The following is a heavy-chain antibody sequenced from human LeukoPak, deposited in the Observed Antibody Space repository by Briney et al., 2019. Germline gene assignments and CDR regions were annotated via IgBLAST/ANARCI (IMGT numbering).Heavy chain of an antibody. J-gene: IGHJ3*02. CDR3: LTIVETTIDAFDI. Sequence: GGSLRLSCAASGFTFRKYWLHWVRQAPGKGLVWVSRINPDDESTSYADSVKGRFTISRDNAKSTLYLQMNSLRAEDTAVYYCLTIVETTIDAFDIWGKGTTVTVSS. CDR2: INPDDEST. CDR1: GFTFRKYW. V-gene: IGHV3-74*01. D-gene: IGHD1-26*01.